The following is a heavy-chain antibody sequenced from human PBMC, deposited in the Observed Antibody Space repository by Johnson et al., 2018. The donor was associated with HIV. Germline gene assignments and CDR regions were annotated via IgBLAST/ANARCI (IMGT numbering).Heavy chain of an antibody. V-gene: IGHV3-30*02. CDR1: GFTFSSYG. Sequence: QVQLVESGGGVVQPGGSPRLSCAASGFTFSSYGMHWVRQAPGKGLEWVAFIRYAGSNTYYADSVKGRFTISRDNSKNTLYLKMNSLRAEDTAVYYCATYSSSWYKGGYAFDIWGQGTMVTVSS. D-gene: IGHD6-13*01. CDR2: IRYAGSNT. CDR3: ATYSSSWYKGGYAFDI. J-gene: IGHJ3*02.